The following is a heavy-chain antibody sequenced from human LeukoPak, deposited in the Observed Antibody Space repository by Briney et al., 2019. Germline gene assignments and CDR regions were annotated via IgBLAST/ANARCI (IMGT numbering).Heavy chain of an antibody. CDR3: AKDTIPLPGIAVAGKAFDY. V-gene: IGHV3-23*01. Sequence: GGSLRLSCAASGFTFISYAMSWVRQAPGKGLEWVSAISGSGGSTYYADSVKGRFTISRDNSKNTLYLQMNSLRAEDTAVYYCAKDTIPLPGIAVAGKAFDYWGQGTLVTVSS. CDR2: ISGSGGST. CDR1: GFTFISYA. D-gene: IGHD6-19*01. J-gene: IGHJ4*02.